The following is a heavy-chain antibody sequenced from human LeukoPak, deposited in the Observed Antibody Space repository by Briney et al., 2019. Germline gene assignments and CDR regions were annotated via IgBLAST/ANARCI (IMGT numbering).Heavy chain of an antibody. CDR3: AREMATITVLFDY. D-gene: IGHD5-24*01. V-gene: IGHV1-69*05. J-gene: IGHJ4*02. CDR2: IILIFGTA. Sequence: SVKVSCKASGGTFSSYAISWVRQAPGQGLEWMGRIILIFGTANYAQKFQGRVTITTDESTSTAYMELSSLRSEDTAVYYCAREMATITVLFDYWGQGTLVTVSS. CDR1: GGTFSSYA.